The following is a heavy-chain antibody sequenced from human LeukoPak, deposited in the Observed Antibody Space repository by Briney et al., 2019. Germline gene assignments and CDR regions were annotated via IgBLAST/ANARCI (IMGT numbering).Heavy chain of an antibody. CDR3: ARDGMTYYDILTGDFDY. Sequence: GGSLRLSCAASGFTFSSYSMNWVRQAPGKGLEWVSSISSSSSYIYYADSVKGRFTISRDNAKNSLYLQMYSLRAEDTAVYYCARDGMTYYDILTGDFDYWGQGTLVTVSS. J-gene: IGHJ4*02. CDR2: ISSSSSYI. CDR1: GFTFSSYS. V-gene: IGHV3-21*01. D-gene: IGHD3-9*01.